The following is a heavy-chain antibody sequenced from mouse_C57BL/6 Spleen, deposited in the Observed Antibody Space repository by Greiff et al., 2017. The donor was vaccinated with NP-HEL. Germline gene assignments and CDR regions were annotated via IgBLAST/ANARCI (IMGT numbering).Heavy chain of an antibody. CDR2: IYPGDGDT. D-gene: IGHD1-1*01. CDR1: GYAFSSSW. CDR3: ARNYGSSFWYFDV. V-gene: IGHV1-82*01. Sequence: VQLQQSGPELVKPGASVKISCKASGYAFSSSWMNWVKQRPGKGLEWIGRIYPGDGDTNYNGKVKGKATLTADKSSSTAYMQLSSLTSEDSAVYFCARNYGSSFWYFDVWGTGTTVTVSS. J-gene: IGHJ1*03.